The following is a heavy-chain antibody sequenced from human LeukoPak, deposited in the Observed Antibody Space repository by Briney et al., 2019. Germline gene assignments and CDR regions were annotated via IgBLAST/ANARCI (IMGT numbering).Heavy chain of an antibody. D-gene: IGHD5/OR15-5a*01. CDR3: AKDMLSGIVFPPLGYLDF. Sequence: PGGSLRLSCTASGLTLNTYGVHWVRQAPGKGLEWLSVISFDGSNTDYADSVKGRFTISRDNSNDTLFLQMDKLRPEDTALYYCAKDMLSGIVFPPLGYLDFWGQGTLVTVSS. V-gene: IGHV3-30*18. CDR2: ISFDGSNT. CDR1: GLTLNTYG. J-gene: IGHJ4*02.